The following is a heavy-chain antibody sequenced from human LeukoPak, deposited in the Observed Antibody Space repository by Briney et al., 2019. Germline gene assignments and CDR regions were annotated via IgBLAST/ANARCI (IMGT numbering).Heavy chain of an antibody. V-gene: IGHV3-66*01. CDR2: IYSGGST. CDR3: ARGSSSSWYVYDY. J-gene: IGHJ4*02. CDR1: GFTVSSNY. D-gene: IGHD6-13*01. Sequence: GGSLRLSCAASGFTVSSNYMSWVRQAPGKGLEWVSVIYSGGSTYYADSVKGRFTTSRDNSKNTLYLQMNSLRGEDTAVYYCARGSSSSWYVYDYWGQGTLVTVSS.